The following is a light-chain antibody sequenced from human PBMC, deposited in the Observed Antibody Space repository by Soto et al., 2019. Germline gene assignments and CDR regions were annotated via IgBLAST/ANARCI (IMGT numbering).Light chain of an antibody. CDR1: SSDVGSYNL. J-gene: IGLJ1*01. V-gene: IGLV2-23*01. CDR2: EGS. CDR3: CSYAGSNNPYV. Sequence: ALTHPASVSGSPGQSITISCTGTSSDVGSYNLVSWYQQHPGKAPKLIIYEGSKWPSGVSNRFSGSKSGNTASLTISGLQAEDEADYYCCSYAGSNNPYVFGAGTKVTVL.